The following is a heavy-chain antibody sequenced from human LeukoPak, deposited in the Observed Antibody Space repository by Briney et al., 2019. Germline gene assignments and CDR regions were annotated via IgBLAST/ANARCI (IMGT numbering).Heavy chain of an antibody. D-gene: IGHD2-2*01. CDR2: INHSGST. Sequence: SETLSLTCAVYGGSFSGYYWSWIRQPPGKGLVWIGEINHSGSTNYNPSLKSRVTISVDTSKNQFSLKLSSVTAADTAVYYCARNPQDCSSTSCYFDYWGQGTLVTVSS. CDR3: ARNPQDCSSTSCYFDY. V-gene: IGHV4-34*01. J-gene: IGHJ4*02. CDR1: GGSFSGYY.